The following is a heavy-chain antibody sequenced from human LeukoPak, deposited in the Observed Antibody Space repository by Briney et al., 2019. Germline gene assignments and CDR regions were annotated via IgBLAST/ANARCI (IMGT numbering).Heavy chain of an antibody. V-gene: IGHV4-39*07. D-gene: IGHD3-22*01. CDR3: ARAIPSITMTVVVTLSYFDY. CDR2: IYYSGST. J-gene: IGHJ4*02. Sequence: SETLSLTCTVSGGSISSSSYYWGWIRQPPGKGLEWIGSIYYSGSTYYNPSLKSRVTISVDTSKNQFSLKLSSVTAADTAVYYCARAIPSITMTVVVTLSYFDYWGQGTLVTVSS. CDR1: GGSISSSSYY.